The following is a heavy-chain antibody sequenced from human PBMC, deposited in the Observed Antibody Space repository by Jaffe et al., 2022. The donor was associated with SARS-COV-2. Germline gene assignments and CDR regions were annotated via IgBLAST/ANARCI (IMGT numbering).Heavy chain of an antibody. Sequence: EVQVLESGGGLAQPGGSLRVSCEASGFTFSSYTMNWVRQAPGKGLEWVSGISGSGDSTYYADSVKGRFTISRDNSKNTVHLQMNSLRAEDTALYYCARDRAVVVAAAVDYWGQGTLVTVSS. D-gene: IGHD2-2*01. V-gene: IGHV3-23*01. CDR1: GFTFSSYT. CDR2: ISGSGDST. CDR3: ARDRAVVVAAAVDY. J-gene: IGHJ4*02.